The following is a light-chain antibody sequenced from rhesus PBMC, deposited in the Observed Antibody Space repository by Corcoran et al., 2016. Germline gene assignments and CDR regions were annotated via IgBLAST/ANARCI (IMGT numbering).Light chain of an antibody. V-gene: IGKV1-38*01. CDR2: DAS. CDR3: QQRNSYPLT. J-gene: IGKJ4*01. CDR1: QGISSY. Sequence: DIQLTQSPSSLSASVGDRVTSTCRASQGISSYLAWYQQKSGKALKLLIYDASKLQSGVPSRFSGSGAGTEFTLTIRSLQPEDIATYYCQQRNSYPLTFGGGTKVEVK.